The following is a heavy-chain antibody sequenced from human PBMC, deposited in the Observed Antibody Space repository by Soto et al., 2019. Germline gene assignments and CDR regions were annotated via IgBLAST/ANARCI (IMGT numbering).Heavy chain of an antibody. Sequence: QVQLQQWGAGLVKPSETLSLSCAVYGQSFSGHSWAWIRQPPGKGLEWIGEINESGSTYYNPSLTSRATISTDTSKTQLAMELKSVSAADTAAYFCARGAGSGALTGELEDVQYDYWGQGTLVNVSS. D-gene: IGHD1-1*01. J-gene: IGHJ4*02. CDR2: INESGST. V-gene: IGHV4-34*01. CDR1: GQSFSGHS. CDR3: ARGAGSGALTGELEDVQYDY.